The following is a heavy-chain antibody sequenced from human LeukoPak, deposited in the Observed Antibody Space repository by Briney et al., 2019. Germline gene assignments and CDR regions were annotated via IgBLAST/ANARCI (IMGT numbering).Heavy chain of an antibody. V-gene: IGHV3-21*01. CDR3: AKLGYSSGSNWFDP. Sequence: GGSLRLSCAASGFTFSSYSMNWVRQAPGKGLEWVSSISSSSSYIYYADSVEGRFTISRDNAKNSLYLQMNSLRAEDTAVYYCAKLGYSSGSNWFDPWGQGTLVTVSS. CDR1: GFTFSSYS. CDR2: ISSSSSYI. D-gene: IGHD6-19*01. J-gene: IGHJ5*02.